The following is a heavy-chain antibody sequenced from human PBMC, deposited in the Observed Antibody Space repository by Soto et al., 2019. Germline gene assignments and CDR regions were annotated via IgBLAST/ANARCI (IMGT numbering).Heavy chain of an antibody. CDR1: GYTFTTYD. CDR2: VNPNSGNT. Sequence: QVQLVQSGAEVRKPGASVKVSCKASGYTFTTYDINWVRQATGQGLEWMGWVNPNSGNTGYAQKFQGRVTMTRNTSINTAYMELSSLRSEDTAVYYCTRGPRVAEYWGQGTLVTVSS. CDR3: TRGPRVAEY. D-gene: IGHD2-15*01. V-gene: IGHV1-8*01. J-gene: IGHJ4*02.